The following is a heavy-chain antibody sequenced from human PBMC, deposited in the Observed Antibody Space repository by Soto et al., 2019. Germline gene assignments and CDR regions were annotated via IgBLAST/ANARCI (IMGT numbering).Heavy chain of an antibody. D-gene: IGHD3-10*01. Sequence: VASVKVSCKVSGYTLTELSMHWVRQAPGKGLEWMGGFDPEDGETIYAQKFQGRVTMTEDTSTDTAYMELSSLRSEDTAVYYCATDLRSGYYGSGSDYFDYWGQGTLVTVSS. J-gene: IGHJ4*02. V-gene: IGHV1-24*01. CDR3: ATDLRSGYYGSGSDYFDY. CDR2: FDPEDGET. CDR1: GYTLTELS.